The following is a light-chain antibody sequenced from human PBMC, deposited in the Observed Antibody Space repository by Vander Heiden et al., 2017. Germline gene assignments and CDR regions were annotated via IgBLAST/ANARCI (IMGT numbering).Light chain of an antibody. J-gene: IGLJ3*02. CDR1: SSNIGSNT. CDR3: AVWDDSLSVWV. Sequence: QSVLTQPPSPSGTPGQRVTISCSGSSSNIGSNTVNWYQQLPGTAPKLLIYSDDQRTSGVPDRFSGSKSGTSASLAISGLQSEDETDYYCAVWDDSLSVWVFGGGTKLTVL. CDR2: SDD. V-gene: IGLV1-44*01.